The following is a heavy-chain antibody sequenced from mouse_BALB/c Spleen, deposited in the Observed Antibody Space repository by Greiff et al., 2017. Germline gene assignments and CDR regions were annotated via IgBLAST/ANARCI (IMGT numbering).Heavy chain of an antibody. D-gene: IGHD1-1*01. Sequence: VKLMESGPGLVAPSQSLSITCTVSGFSLTSYGVHWVRQPPGKGLEWLGVIWAGGSTNYNSALMSRLSISKDNSKSQVFLKMNSLQTDDTAMYYCARVGYYYVSSHYYAMDYWGQGTSVTVSS. J-gene: IGHJ4*01. CDR2: IWAGGST. CDR1: GFSLTSYG. CDR3: ARVGYYYVSSHYYAMDY. V-gene: IGHV2-9*02.